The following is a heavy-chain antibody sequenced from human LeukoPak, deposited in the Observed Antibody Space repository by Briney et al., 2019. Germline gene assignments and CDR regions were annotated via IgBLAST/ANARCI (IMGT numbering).Heavy chain of an antibody. CDR2: ISSSSSSI. CDR1: GFTFSSYS. J-gene: IGHJ4*02. CDR3: ARDRLVADKGPFFDY. V-gene: IGHV3-21*04. Sequence: GGSLRLSCAASGFTFSSYSINWVRQAPGKGLEWVSSISSSSSSIYYADSVKGRFTISRDNAKNSLYLQMNSLRAEDTAVYYCARDRLVADKGPFFDYWGQGTLVTVSS. D-gene: IGHD6-19*01.